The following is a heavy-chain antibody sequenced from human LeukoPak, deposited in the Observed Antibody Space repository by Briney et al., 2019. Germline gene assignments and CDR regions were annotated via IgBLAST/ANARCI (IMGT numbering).Heavy chain of an antibody. V-gene: IGHV5-51*01. CDR1: GYSFTSYW. D-gene: IGHD4-11*01. CDR3: ARQESEMTTRANRYFDL. Sequence: GESLKISCKGSGYSFTSYWIGWVRQMPGKGLEWMGIIYPGDSDTRYSPSFQGQVTISADKSINTAYLQWSDLKASDSAMYYCARQESEMTTRANRYFDLGAQGTRITVSS. J-gene: IGHJ4*02. CDR2: IYPGDSDT.